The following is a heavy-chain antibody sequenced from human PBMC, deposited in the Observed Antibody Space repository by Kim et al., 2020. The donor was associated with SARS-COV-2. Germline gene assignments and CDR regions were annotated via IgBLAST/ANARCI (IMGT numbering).Heavy chain of an antibody. CDR3: ASGALVVRGVFDY. V-gene: IGHV3-21*04. Sequence: ADSVKSRFTISRDDVKKSVHLQMNSLRADDTAVYYCASGALVVRGVFDYWGQGILVTVSS. J-gene: IGHJ4*02. D-gene: IGHD3-10*01.